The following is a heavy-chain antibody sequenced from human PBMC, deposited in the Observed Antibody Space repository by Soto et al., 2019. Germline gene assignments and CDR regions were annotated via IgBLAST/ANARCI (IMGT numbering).Heavy chain of an antibody. V-gene: IGHV3-74*01. D-gene: IGHD3-10*01. CDR3: TRGPRPTSVGTGAY. Sequence: GSLRLSCAASGFTFSTYWMHWVRQAPGKGLVWVSRINYDGSSTDYADSVKGRFTISRDNAKNTLYLQMNTLTAEDTAVYYCTRGPRPTSVGTGAYWGQGTLVTVSS. CDR1: GFTFSTYW. J-gene: IGHJ4*02. CDR2: INYDGSST.